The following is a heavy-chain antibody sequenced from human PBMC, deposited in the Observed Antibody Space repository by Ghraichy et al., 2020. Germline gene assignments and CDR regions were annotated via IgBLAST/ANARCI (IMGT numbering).Heavy chain of an antibody. CDR3: TTHMTAETIED. CDR2: IKSETNGGTT. J-gene: IGHJ4*02. CDR1: GFTFSNAW. D-gene: IGHD4-17*01. Sequence: GGSLRLSCTASGFTFSNAWMSWVRQTPGKGLEWVGRIKSETNGGTTDYAAPVKGRFTISRDDSKNTLYLQVNSLKTEDTGVYYCTTHMTAETIEDWGRGTLVTVTS. V-gene: IGHV3-15*01.